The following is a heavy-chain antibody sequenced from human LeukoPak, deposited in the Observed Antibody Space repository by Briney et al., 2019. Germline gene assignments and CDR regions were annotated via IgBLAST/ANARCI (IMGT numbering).Heavy chain of an antibody. J-gene: IGHJ6*03. Sequence: GGFLRLSCAASGFIFSSYGMHWVRQAPGKGLEWVAVIWYDGSVKYYADSVKGRFTVSRDNYKKTLYLQMDSLRAEDTAVYYCAKDARVRDWNYAQYYYYMDVWGKGTTVTVSS. D-gene: IGHD1-7*01. V-gene: IGHV3-33*06. CDR3: AKDARVRDWNYAQYYYYMDV. CDR2: IWYDGSVK. CDR1: GFIFSSYG.